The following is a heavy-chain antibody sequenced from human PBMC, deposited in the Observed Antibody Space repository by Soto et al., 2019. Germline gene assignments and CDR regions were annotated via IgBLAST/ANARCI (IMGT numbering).Heavy chain of an antibody. V-gene: IGHV3-23*01. CDR1: GFTFSSYA. CDR3: ARRGGGSYYDY. D-gene: IGHD1-26*01. J-gene: IGHJ4*02. CDR2: ISGSGDST. Sequence: EVQLLESGGGLVQPGGSLRLSCAASGFTFSSYAMSWVRQAPGKGLEWVSVISGSGDSTYYADSVKGRFTISRDNSKNTLYLQMNSLRAEDTAVYYCARRGGGSYYDYWGQGTLVTVSS.